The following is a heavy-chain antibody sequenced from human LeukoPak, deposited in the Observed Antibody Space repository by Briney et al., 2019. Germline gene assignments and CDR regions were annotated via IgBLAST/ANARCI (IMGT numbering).Heavy chain of an antibody. J-gene: IGHJ6*04. CDR1: GYTFTGYY. Sequence: ASVKVSCKASGYTFTGYYMHGVRQAPGQGVEWMGWMNPNSGGTEYAQKFQGWVTMNRETSISTADMELSRLRSDDPAVYYCAREGYRITMVRGVIRSLGMDVWGKGTMVTVSS. CDR2: MNPNSGGT. V-gene: IGHV1-2*04. CDR3: AREGYRITMVRGVIRSLGMDV. D-gene: IGHD3-10*01.